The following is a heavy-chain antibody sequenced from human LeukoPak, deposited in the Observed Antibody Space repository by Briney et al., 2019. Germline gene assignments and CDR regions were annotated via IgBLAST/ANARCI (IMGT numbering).Heavy chain of an antibody. CDR1: GFTFSSYA. CDR3: ARYALFSGVYYYYYGMDV. Sequence: GGSLRLSCAASGFTFSSYAMHWVRQAPGKGLEWVAVISYDGSNKYYADSVKGRFTISRDNSKNTLYLQMNSLRAEDTAVYYCARYALFSGVYYYYYGMDVWGQGTTVTVSS. J-gene: IGHJ6*02. V-gene: IGHV3-30*04. D-gene: IGHD2-15*01. CDR2: ISYDGSNK.